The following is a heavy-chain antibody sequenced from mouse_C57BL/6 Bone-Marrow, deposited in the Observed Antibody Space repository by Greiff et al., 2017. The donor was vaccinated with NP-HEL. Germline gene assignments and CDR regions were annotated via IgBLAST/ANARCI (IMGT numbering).Heavy chain of an antibody. V-gene: IGHV1-19*01. J-gene: IGHJ2*01. CDR2: INPYNGGT. Sequence: VHVKQSGPVLVKPGASVKMSCKASGYTFTDYYMNWVKQSHGKSLEWIGVINPYNGGTSYNQKFKGKATLTVDKSSSTAYMELNSLTSEDSAVYYCARVGTTVVAGDYWGQGTTLTVSS. D-gene: IGHD1-1*01. CDR3: ARVGTTVVAGDY. CDR1: GYTFTDYY.